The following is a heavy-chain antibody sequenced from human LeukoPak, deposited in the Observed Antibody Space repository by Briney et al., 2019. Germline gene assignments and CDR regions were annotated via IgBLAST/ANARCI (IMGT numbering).Heavy chain of an antibody. V-gene: IGHV1-3*01. Sequence: ASVKVSCRASGCTFTSYAMHWVRQAPGQRLEWMGWINAGNGNTKYSQKFQGRVTVTRDTSASTAYMELSSLRSEDTAVYYCSAGDFDYWGQGTLVTVSS. CDR1: GCTFTSYA. D-gene: IGHD6-13*01. J-gene: IGHJ4*02. CDR2: INAGNGNT. CDR3: SAGDFDY.